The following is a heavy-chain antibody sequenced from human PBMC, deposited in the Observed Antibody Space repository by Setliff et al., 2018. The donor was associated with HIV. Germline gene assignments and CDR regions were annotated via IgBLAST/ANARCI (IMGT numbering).Heavy chain of an antibody. CDR1: GGSISSDGFY. V-gene: IGHV4-31*03. Sequence: SETLSLTCTVSGGSISSDGFYWSWIRQHPGEGLELIGYISYSGSTYYNPSLKTRVTISVDTSKNQFSLKLNSVTAADTAVYYCARCITYSAYESVGYYFDYWGHGTLVTVS. J-gene: IGHJ4*01. D-gene: IGHD5-12*01. CDR3: ARCITYSAYESVGYYFDY. CDR2: ISYSGST.